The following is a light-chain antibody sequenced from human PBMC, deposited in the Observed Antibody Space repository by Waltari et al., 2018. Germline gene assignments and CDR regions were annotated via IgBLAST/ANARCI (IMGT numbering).Light chain of an antibody. Sequence: AIQLTQSPPSLSASVGDRVTIACRASQAISSSLVWSQQKPGRAPKRLIYDASTVRNGVPSRCSGSGSGTDVTLTISSLQPEDFSTYHGQQFYNYPPTSGQGTRLEIK. V-gene: IGKV1D-13*01. CDR3: QQFYNYPPT. CDR2: DAS. J-gene: IGKJ5*01. CDR1: QAISSS.